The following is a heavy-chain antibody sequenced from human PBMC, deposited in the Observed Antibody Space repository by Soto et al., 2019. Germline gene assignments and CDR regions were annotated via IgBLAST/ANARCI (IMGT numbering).Heavy chain of an antibody. J-gene: IGHJ4*02. CDR1: GYSFTGNS. Sequence: QVHLVQSGAEVKKPGASVRVSCKASGYSFTGNSMHWVRQAPGQGLEWMGWINPNNGGKNYAQRLRGWVTMTRDTSVSTAYIALNRLKSDDTAVYYCVIHLSGVVYWGQGTLVTVSS. CDR2: INPNNGGK. D-gene: IGHD3-10*01. CDR3: VIHLSGVVY. V-gene: IGHV1-2*04.